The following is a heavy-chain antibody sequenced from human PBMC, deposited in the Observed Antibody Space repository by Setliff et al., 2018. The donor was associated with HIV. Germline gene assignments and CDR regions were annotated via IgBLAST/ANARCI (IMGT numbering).Heavy chain of an antibody. CDR3: ARDLPTPNWGFDY. CDR1: GYTFTSYG. CDR2: INAGNGDT. D-gene: IGHD7-27*01. J-gene: IGHJ4*02. Sequence: GASVKVSCKASGYTFTSYGISWVRQAPGQRLEWMGWINAGNGDTKYSQKFQGRVTATTDTSASTAYMELSSLRSEDTAVYYCARDLPTPNWGFDYWGQGTLVTVSS. V-gene: IGHV1-3*01.